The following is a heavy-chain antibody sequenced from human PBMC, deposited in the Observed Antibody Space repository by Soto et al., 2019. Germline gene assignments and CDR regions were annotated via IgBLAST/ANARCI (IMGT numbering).Heavy chain of an antibody. CDR2: INHSGST. CDR3: VRGRRDCSGGSCYQIYYYMDV. Sequence: PSETLSLTCAVYGGTFSGYYWSWIRQPPGKGLEWIGEINHSGSTNYNPSLKSRVTISVDTSKNQFSLKLSSVTAADTAVYYCVRGRRDCSGGSCYQIYYYMDVWGKGTTVTVSS. J-gene: IGHJ6*03. D-gene: IGHD2-15*01. CDR1: GGTFSGYY. V-gene: IGHV4-34*01.